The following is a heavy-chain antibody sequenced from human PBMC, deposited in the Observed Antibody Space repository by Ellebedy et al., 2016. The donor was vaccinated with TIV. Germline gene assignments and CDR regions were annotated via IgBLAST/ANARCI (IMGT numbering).Heavy chain of an antibody. J-gene: IGHJ6*02. CDR3: ARRGWAVGASDYYYGMDV. V-gene: IGHV5-51*01. D-gene: IGHD4/OR15-4a*01. Sequence: GESLKISCKGPGYTFTNSWIGWVRQMPGKGLEWIGNIYPGDSNIRYSPSFQGQVTIAIDKSITTAYLQWSSLKASDTAIYYCARRGWAVGASDYYYGMDVWGQGTTVTVSS. CDR2: IYPGDSNI. CDR1: GYTFTNSW.